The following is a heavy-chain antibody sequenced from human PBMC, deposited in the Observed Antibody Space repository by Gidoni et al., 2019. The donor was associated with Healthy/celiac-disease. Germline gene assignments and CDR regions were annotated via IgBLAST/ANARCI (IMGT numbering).Heavy chain of an antibody. V-gene: IGHV3-30*02. CDR2: IRYDGSNK. D-gene: IGHD3-22*01. CDR1: GFTFSRYC. Sequence: QVQLVESGGGLVQPGGSLRLSWAASGFTFSRYCMHWVRQAPGKGLEWVAFIRYDGSNKYYADSVKGRFTISRDNSKNTLYLQMNSLRAEDTAVYYCAKDRSMIVVLPLWYFDLWGRGTLVTVSS. CDR3: AKDRSMIVVLPLWYFDL. J-gene: IGHJ2*01.